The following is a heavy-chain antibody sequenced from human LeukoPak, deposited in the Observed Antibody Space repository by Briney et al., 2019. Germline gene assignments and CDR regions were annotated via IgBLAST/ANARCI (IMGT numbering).Heavy chain of an antibody. CDR3: ARHYAGQYFDWLLYPTYYFDY. J-gene: IGHJ4*02. CDR2: INHSGST. D-gene: IGHD3-9*01. Sequence: SETLSLTCAVYGGSFSGYYWSWIRQPPGKGLEWIGEINHSGSTNYNPSLKSRVTISVDTSKNQFSLKLSSVTAADTAVYYCARHYAGQYFDWLLYPTYYFDYWGQGTLVTVSS. CDR1: GGSFSGYY. V-gene: IGHV4-34*01.